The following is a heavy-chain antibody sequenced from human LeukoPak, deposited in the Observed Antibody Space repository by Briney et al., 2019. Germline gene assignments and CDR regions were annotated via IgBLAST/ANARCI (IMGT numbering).Heavy chain of an antibody. J-gene: IGHJ4*02. CDR1: GFTVSTTY. D-gene: IGHD3-22*01. CDR2: LYRGGAT. CDR3: ARGDYYDDCGYSD. Sequence: PGGSLRLSCEVSGFTVSTTYMSWVRQAPGKGLKWVSILYRGGATYYADSVKGRFSISRHDSNNTLFLQMNSLRPEDTAVYYCARGDYYDDCGYSDWGKGTLVTVSS. V-gene: IGHV3-53*04.